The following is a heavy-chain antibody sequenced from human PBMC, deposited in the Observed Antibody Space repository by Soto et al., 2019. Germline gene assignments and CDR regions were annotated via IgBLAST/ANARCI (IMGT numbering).Heavy chain of an antibody. D-gene: IGHD6-13*01. J-gene: IGHJ6*02. CDR2: IWYDGSNK. V-gene: IGHV3-33*01. Sequence: GSLRLSCAASGFTFSSYGMHWVRQAPGKGLEWVAVIWYDGSNKYYADSVKGRFTISRDNSKNTLYLQMNSLRAEDTAVYYCARDTAAAGGMDVWGQGTTVTVSS. CDR1: GFTFSSYG. CDR3: ARDTAAAGGMDV.